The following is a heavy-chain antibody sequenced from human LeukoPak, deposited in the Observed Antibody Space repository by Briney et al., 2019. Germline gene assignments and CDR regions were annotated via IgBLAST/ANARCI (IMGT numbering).Heavy chain of an antibody. D-gene: IGHD6-19*01. J-gene: IGHJ4*02. Sequence: ASVKVSCKASGYTFTSYDINWVRQATGQGLEWMGWMNPNSGNTGYAQKFQGRVTMTRNTSISTAYMELSSLRSEDTAVYYCASSTSGWYQALDYWGQGTLVTVSS. CDR3: ASSTSGWYQALDY. CDR1: GYTFTSYD. V-gene: IGHV1-8*01. CDR2: MNPNSGNT.